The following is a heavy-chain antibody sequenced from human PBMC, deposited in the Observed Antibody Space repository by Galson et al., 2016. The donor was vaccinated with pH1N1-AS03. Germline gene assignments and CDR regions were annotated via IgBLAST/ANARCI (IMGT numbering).Heavy chain of an antibody. CDR3: ARDTTAARLLGPVPT. CDR1: GITFSSYA. CDR2: ISYDGSDK. D-gene: IGHD6-6*01. Sequence: SLRLSCAASGITFSSYAMHWVRQAPGKGLEWVAVISYDGSDKYYADSVKGRFPNSRDNSKNTLYLQINSLRGDDTAVFYCARDTTAARLLGPVPTWGQGTTVTVSS. J-gene: IGHJ6*02. V-gene: IGHV3-30*04.